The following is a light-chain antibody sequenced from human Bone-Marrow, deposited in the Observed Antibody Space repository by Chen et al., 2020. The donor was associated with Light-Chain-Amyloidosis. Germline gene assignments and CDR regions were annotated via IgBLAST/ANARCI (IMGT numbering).Light chain of an antibody. Sequence: ELVLTQSPGTLSLSPGEGANLSCRASQTISSNSLTWYQQKCGQAPRLLIYGSSSRATGIPDRFTGSGSGTDFTLTINRLEPEDFARYYCQQYGTSPLTFGGGTKVEIK. J-gene: IGKJ4*01. CDR1: QTISSNS. CDR3: QQYGTSPLT. CDR2: GSS. V-gene: IGKV3-20*01.